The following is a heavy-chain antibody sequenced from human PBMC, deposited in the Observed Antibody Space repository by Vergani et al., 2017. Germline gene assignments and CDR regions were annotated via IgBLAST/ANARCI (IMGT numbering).Heavy chain of an antibody. D-gene: IGHD1-26*01. CDR3: ARDAHTDGSYGYNWFDP. Sequence: EVQLVESGGGLVKPGGSLRLSCATSGFTFSNYYMNWVRQAPGMGLEWGSSISSGSSYKYYADSVKGRFTISRDNAKNSLYLQMNSLRADDTAVYYCARDAHTDGSYGYNWFDPWGQGTLVTVSS. J-gene: IGHJ5*02. CDR2: ISSGSSYK. V-gene: IGHV3-21*01. CDR1: GFTFSNYY.